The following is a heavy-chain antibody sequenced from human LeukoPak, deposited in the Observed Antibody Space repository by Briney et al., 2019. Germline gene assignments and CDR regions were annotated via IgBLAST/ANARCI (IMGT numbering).Heavy chain of an antibody. J-gene: IGHJ4*02. V-gene: IGHV4-31*03. Sequence: SETLSLTCTVSGGSISSGGYYWSWIRQHPGKGLEWIGYIYYSGSTYYNPSLKSRVTISVDTSKNQFSLKLSSVTAADTAVYYCARQGDYGFPHLVFDYWGQGTLVTVSS. CDR1: GGSISSGGYY. CDR2: IYYSGST. D-gene: IGHD4-17*01. CDR3: ARQGDYGFPHLVFDY.